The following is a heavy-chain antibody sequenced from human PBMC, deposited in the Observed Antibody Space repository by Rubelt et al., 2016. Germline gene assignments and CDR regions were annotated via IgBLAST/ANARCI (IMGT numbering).Heavy chain of an antibody. Sequence: GLEWMGGIIPIFGTANYAQKFQGRVTITADESTSTAYMELSSLRSEDTAVYYCAGGKLAAAGAFDYWGQGTLVTVSS. V-gene: IGHV1-69*01. CDR2: IIPIFGTA. J-gene: IGHJ4*02. D-gene: IGHD6-13*01. CDR3: AGGKLAAAGAFDY.